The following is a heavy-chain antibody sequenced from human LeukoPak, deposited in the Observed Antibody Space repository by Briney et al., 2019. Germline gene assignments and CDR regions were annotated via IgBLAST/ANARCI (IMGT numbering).Heavy chain of an antibody. Sequence: SETLSLTRTVSGGSISGYYWSWIRQPPGKGLDWIGYIYYTGSRNSNPSLKSRLTISVDTSNNQFSLKLSSVTAADTAVYYCARRTGIGVAATFDYWGQGTLVTVSS. CDR2: IYYTGSR. CDR3: ARRTGIGVAATFDY. J-gene: IGHJ4*02. V-gene: IGHV4-59*08. CDR1: GGSISGYY. D-gene: IGHD6-19*01.